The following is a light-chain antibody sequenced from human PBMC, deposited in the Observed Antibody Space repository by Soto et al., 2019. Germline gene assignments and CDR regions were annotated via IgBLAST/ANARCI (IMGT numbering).Light chain of an antibody. V-gene: IGLV2-14*01. Sequence: QSALTQPASVSGSPGQSITISCSGSSSDIGAYNHVAWFQQFPGKTPKLVIYSVSDRPSGVSYRFSGSQSGNTASLTIPGLQADDEADYYCISYTVSRSYVFGTGTKITFL. CDR2: SVS. CDR1: SSDIGAYNH. J-gene: IGLJ1*01. CDR3: ISYTVSRSYV.